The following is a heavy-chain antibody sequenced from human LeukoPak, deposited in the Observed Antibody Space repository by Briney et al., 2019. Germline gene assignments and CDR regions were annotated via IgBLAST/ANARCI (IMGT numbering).Heavy chain of an antibody. CDR1: GGSISSNY. D-gene: IGHD1-26*01. CDR2: MYYSGST. V-gene: IGHV4-59*01. J-gene: IGHJ4*02. Sequence: SETLSLTCTVSGGSISSNYWSWIRQPPGKGLEWIGYMYYSGSTNYNPSTTYNPSLKSRVTISVDTSKNQFSLKLSSVTAADTAVYYCARDVGATPGYFDYWGQGTLVTVSS. CDR3: ARDVGATPGYFDY.